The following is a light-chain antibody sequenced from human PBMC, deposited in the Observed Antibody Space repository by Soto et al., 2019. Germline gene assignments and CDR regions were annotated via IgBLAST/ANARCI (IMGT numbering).Light chain of an antibody. Sequence: EIVLTQSPGTLSLSPGERATLSCRASQSIGSNLAWHQQKPGQTPRLLVYGASNRATGIPDRFSGSGSGTDFTLTISRLEPDDFAVYYCQQHGTSPITFGQGTRLEIK. CDR2: GAS. J-gene: IGKJ5*01. V-gene: IGKV3-20*01. CDR1: QSIGSN. CDR3: QQHGTSPIT.